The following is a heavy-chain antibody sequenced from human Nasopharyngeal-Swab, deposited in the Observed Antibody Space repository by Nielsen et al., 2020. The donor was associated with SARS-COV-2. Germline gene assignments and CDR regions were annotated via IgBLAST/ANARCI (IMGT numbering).Heavy chain of an antibody. Sequence: VRQMPGKGLEWTGSIYYSGSTYYNPSLKSRVTISVDTSKNQFSLKLSSVTAADTAVYYCARVPRDHYYYGMDVWGQGTTVTVSS. V-gene: IGHV4-39*07. CDR3: ARVPRDHYYYGMDV. CDR2: IYYSGST. J-gene: IGHJ6*02. D-gene: IGHD5-24*01.